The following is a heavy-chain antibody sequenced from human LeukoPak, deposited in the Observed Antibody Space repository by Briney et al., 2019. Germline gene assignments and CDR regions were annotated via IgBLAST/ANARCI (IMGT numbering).Heavy chain of an antibody. CDR3: ARGRIAKIVVVHSFSYGMDV. D-gene: IGHD3-22*01. CDR1: GGSFTDYF. J-gene: IGHJ6*02. CDR2: INDYTGDT. Sequence: PSETVSLTCTVFGGSFTDYFWTWIRHSPGKGLEWIGKINDYTGDTNYNPSLNSRVSISLEKSKNQFSLELRSVTAADTAVYYCARGRIAKIVVVHSFSYGMDVWGQGTTVTVSS. V-gene: IGHV4-34*01.